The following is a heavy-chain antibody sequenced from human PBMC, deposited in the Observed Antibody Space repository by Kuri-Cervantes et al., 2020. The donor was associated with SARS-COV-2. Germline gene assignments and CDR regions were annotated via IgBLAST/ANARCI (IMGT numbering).Heavy chain of an antibody. CDR1: GGSISSGSYY. Sequence: SETLSLTCTVSGGSISSGSYYWSWIRQPAGKGLEWIERIYTSGSTNYNPSLKSRVTISVDTSKNQFSLKLSSVTAADTAVYYCARASMGSGSYYPYYYYMDVWGKGTTVTVSS. J-gene: IGHJ6*03. CDR2: IYTSGST. CDR3: ARASMGSGSYYPYYYYMDV. D-gene: IGHD1-26*01. V-gene: IGHV4-61*02.